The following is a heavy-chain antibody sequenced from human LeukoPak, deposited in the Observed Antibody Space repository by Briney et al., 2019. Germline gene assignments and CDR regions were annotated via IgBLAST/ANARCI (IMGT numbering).Heavy chain of an antibody. D-gene: IGHD6-19*01. CDR1: GFTFSTYW. Sequence: GGSLRLSCAASGFTFSTYWMNWVRQTPGKGLEWVANIKGDGSEQNYVDPVKGRFTISRDNAKNSLYLQMSSLRGEDTAVYYCASGGGWMIESWGQGTLVTVSS. CDR3: ASGGGWMIES. CDR2: IKGDGSEQ. V-gene: IGHV3-7*01. J-gene: IGHJ4*02.